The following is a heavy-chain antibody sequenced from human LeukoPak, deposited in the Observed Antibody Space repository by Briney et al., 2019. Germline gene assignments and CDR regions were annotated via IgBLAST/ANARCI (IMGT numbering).Heavy chain of an antibody. CDR3: ARVPEDTVVVPAATGSLYYYYGMDV. Sequence: ASVKVSCKASGGTFSSYAISWVRQAPGQGLEWMGGIIPIFGTANYAQKFQGRVTITADESTSTAYMELSSLRSEDTAVYYCARVPEDTVVVPAATGSLYYYYGMDVWGQGTTVTVSS. CDR1: GGTFSSYA. J-gene: IGHJ6*02. CDR2: IIPIFGTA. V-gene: IGHV1-69*13. D-gene: IGHD2-2*01.